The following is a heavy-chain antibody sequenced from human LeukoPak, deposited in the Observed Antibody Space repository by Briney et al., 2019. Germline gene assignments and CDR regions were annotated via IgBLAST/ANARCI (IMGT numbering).Heavy chain of an antibody. CDR3: VKDPPAGRPSY. CDR1: GFTFSNSA. D-gene: IGHD2-2*01. V-gene: IGHV3-23*01. J-gene: IGHJ4*02. CDR2: MSGSGYST. Sequence: PGGSLRLSCAASGFTFSNSAMSWVRQAPGKGLEWVSAMSGSGYSTYYADSVKGRFTISSDNSQSTLYLQMNSLRGEDTAVYYCVKDPPAGRPSYWGQGTLVTVSP.